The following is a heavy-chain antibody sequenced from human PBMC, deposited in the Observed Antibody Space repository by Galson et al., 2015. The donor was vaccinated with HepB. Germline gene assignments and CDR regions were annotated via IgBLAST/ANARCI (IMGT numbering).Heavy chain of an antibody. CDR2: ISSSSSYI. D-gene: IGHD3-10*01. Sequence: SLRLSCAASGFTVSSYSMNWVRQAPGKGLEWVSSISSSSSYIYYADSVKGRFTISRDNAKNSLYPQMNILRAEDTAVYYCARGDSGAVYYYYYYMDVWGKGTTVTVSS. CDR1: GFTVSSYS. V-gene: IGHV3-21*01. J-gene: IGHJ6*03. CDR3: ARGDSGAVYYYYYYMDV.